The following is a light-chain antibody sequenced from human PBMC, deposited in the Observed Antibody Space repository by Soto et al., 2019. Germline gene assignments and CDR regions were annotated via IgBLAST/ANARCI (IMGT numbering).Light chain of an antibody. CDR3: QQYNNWPAIT. V-gene: IGKV3D-15*01. CDR1: QSVRRN. J-gene: IGKJ5*01. Sequence: EIVMTQSPATLSVSPGARATLSCRASQSVRRNLAWYQQRPGQPPRLLIYGTSTRATDIPARFSGSGSGTEFTLTISSLQSEDFAVYYGQQYNNWPAITFGQGTRLEIK. CDR2: GTS.